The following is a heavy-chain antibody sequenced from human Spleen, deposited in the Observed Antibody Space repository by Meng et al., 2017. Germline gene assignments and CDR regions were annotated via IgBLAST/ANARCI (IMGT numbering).Heavy chain of an antibody. CDR1: GYTYTDYQ. CDR2: IHPSGHP. CDR3: VKHSSDWSLDS. V-gene: IGHV1-18*01. Sequence: QVQLVQSGAEVKKPGASVKVSCKASGYTYTDYQTDWVRQAAGQGLEWMGWIHPSGHPTYAQKFQGRVTMTIDTSTTTASMELRSLRSDDSALYYCVKHSSDWSLDSWGQGTLVTVSS. J-gene: IGHJ4*02. D-gene: IGHD6-19*01.